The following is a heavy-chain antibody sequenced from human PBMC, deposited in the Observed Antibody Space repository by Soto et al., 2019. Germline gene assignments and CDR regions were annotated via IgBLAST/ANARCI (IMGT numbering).Heavy chain of an antibody. Sequence: QVQLVQSGAEVKRPGSSVKVSCKASGDTFNFHSINWVRQAPGLGLEWMGRVNPILSMSNFAQRFQGRVTMTEDKSTRTAYMELSGLRSEDTAIYYCATSYGSGYRAFDYWGQGALVTVSS. CDR3: ATSYGSGYRAFDY. CDR1: GDTFNFHS. V-gene: IGHV1-69*04. CDR2: VNPILSMS. J-gene: IGHJ4*02. D-gene: IGHD3-10*01.